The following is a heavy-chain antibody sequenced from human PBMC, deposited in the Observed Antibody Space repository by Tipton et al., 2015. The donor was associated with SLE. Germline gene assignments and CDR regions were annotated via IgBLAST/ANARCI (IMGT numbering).Heavy chain of an antibody. CDR2: ISWNSGSI. J-gene: IGHJ3*02. D-gene: IGHD4-17*01. V-gene: IGHV3-9*01. CDR1: GFTFDDYA. Sequence: RSLRLSCAASGFTFDDYAMHWGRQDPGKGLEWVSGISWNSGSIGYAESVKGRFTISRDNAKNSLYLQMTSLRAEDAALYYCAKVAVTKADDAFAIGGQGPMFPFSS. CDR3: AKVAVTKADDAFAI.